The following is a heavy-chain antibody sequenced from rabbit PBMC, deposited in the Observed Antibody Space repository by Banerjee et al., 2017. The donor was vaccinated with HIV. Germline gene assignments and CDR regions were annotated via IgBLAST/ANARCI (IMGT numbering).Heavy chain of an antibody. J-gene: IGHJ4*01. CDR1: GFTISSYW. CDR3: ARDLAGVIGWNFNL. Sequence: QEQLKETGGGLVQPGGTLTLTCTASGFTISSYWMSWVRQAPGKGLEWIGIIYAGSGTTVYASWVNGRFTISSNTKQNTVSLQMTSLTAADTATYFCARDLAGVIGWNFNLWGPGTLVTVS. V-gene: IGHV1S43*01. CDR2: IYAGSGTT. D-gene: IGHD4-1*01.